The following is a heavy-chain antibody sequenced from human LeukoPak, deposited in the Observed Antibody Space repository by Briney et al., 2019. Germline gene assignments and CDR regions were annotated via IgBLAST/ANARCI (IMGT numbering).Heavy chain of an antibody. J-gene: IGHJ3*02. Sequence: SETLSLTCAVYGGSFSGYYWSWIRQPPGKGLEWIGEINHSGSTNYNPSLKSRVTISVDTSKNQFSLKLSSVTAADTAVYYRARVMDQWLNDAFDIWGQGTMVTVSS. CDR2: INHSGST. CDR1: GGSFSGYY. D-gene: IGHD6-19*01. V-gene: IGHV4-34*01. CDR3: ARVMDQWLNDAFDI.